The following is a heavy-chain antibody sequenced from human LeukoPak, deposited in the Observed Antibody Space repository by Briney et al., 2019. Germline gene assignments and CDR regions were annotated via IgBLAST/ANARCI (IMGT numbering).Heavy chain of an antibody. CDR2: IIPIFGTA. CDR1: GYTFTSYG. Sequence: ASVKVSCKASGYTFTSYGISWVRQAPGQGLEWMGGIIPIFGTANYAQKFQGRVTITADESTSTAYMELSSLRSEDTAVYYCVPTGDGYNLDYWGQGTLVTVSS. V-gene: IGHV1-69*13. CDR3: VPTGDGYNLDY. J-gene: IGHJ4*02. D-gene: IGHD5-24*01.